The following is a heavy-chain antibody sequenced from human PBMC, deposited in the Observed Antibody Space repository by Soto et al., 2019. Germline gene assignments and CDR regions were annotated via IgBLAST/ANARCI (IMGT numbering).Heavy chain of an antibody. D-gene: IGHD2-15*01. CDR2: IFPADSDT. CDR1: GYSFSNYW. CDR3: ASSVVVPSTMNYFDY. V-gene: IGHV5-51*01. J-gene: IGHJ4*02. Sequence: PXESLKIWCKGFGYSFSNYWLAWVRQMPGKGLEWMGIIFPADSDTKYSPSFQGQVTISADKSISTAYLQWSSLKASDTAMYYCASSVVVPSTMNYFDYWGQGSLVTVSS.